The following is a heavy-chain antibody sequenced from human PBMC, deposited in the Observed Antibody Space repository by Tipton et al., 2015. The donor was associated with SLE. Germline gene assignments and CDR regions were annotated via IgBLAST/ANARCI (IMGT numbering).Heavy chain of an antibody. CDR3: ARGRGTIFGVVIIPYYYYGMDV. J-gene: IGHJ6*02. Sequence: LRLSCAVHGGSFSGYYWSWIRQPPGKGLEWIGEINHSGSTNYNPSLKSRVTISVDTSKNQFSLKLSSVTAADTAVYYCARGRGTIFGVVIIPYYYYGMDVWGQGTTVTVSS. V-gene: IGHV4-34*01. CDR1: GGSFSGYY. D-gene: IGHD3-3*01. CDR2: INHSGST.